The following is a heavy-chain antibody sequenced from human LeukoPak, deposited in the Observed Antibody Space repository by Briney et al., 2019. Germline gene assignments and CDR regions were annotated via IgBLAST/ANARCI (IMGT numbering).Heavy chain of an antibody. CDR3: ARDDDTNSHYSRFNY. D-gene: IGHD3-22*01. J-gene: IGHJ4*02. CDR2: ISSSSSYI. V-gene: IGHV3-21*01. CDR1: GFTFSSYN. Sequence: GGSLRLSCAASGFTFSSYNMNWVRQAPGKGLEWVSSISSSSSYIYYADSVKGRFTISRDNAKNSLYLQMNSLRAEDTAVYYCARDDDTNSHYSRFNYWGQGTLVTVSS.